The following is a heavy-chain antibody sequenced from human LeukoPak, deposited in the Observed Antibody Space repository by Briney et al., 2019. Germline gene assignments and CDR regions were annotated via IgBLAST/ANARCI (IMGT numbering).Heavy chain of an antibody. V-gene: IGHV3-48*01. Sequence: GGSLRLSCAASGFIFSKYTMSWVRQAPGKGLEWLSYISDRHVTYYADSVKGRFTISRDNSKNSLSLQMNNLSAADTAVYFCATSALAVWGQGTVVTVSS. D-gene: IGHD6-19*01. CDR2: ISDRHVT. CDR3: ATSALAV. CDR1: GFIFSKYT. J-gene: IGHJ4*02.